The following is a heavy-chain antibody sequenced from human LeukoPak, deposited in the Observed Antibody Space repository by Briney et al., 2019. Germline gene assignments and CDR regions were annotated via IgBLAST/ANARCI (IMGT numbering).Heavy chain of an antibody. CDR1: GFTFTSSA. Sequence: SVKGSCKASGFTFTSSAMQWVRQARGQRLEWIGWIVVGSGNTNYAQKFQERVTITRDMSTSTAYMELSSLRSEDTAVYYCAAGIGGTIFGAVTWEYWGQGTLVTVSS. J-gene: IGHJ4*02. CDR2: IVVGSGNT. CDR3: AAGIGGTIFGAVTWEY. D-gene: IGHD3-3*01. V-gene: IGHV1-58*02.